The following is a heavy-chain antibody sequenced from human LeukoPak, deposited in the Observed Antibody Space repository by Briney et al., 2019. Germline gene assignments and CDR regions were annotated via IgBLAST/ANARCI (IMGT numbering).Heavy chain of an antibody. CDR3: ARGSPGYYDSSPDY. CDR2: IYYSGST. D-gene: IGHD3-22*01. J-gene: IGHJ4*02. V-gene: IGHV4-59*01. Sequence: SETLSLTCTVSGGSISSYYWSWIRQPPGKGLEWIGYIYYSGSTNYNPSLKSRVTISVDTSKNQFSLKPSSVTAADTAVYYCARGSPGYYDSSPDYWGQGTLVTVSS. CDR1: GGSISSYY.